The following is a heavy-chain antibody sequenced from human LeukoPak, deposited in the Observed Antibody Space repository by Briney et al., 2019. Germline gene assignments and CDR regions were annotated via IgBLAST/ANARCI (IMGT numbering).Heavy chain of an antibody. D-gene: IGHD3-10*01. CDR1: GYTFTSYD. Sequence: ASVKVSCRASGYTFTSYDINGVRQAAGQGLEWMGWMNPNSGKTGYAQKFQGRVTMTRNTSISTAYMELSSLRSEDTAAYYCASWPVYGSGRPYYYYYYGMDVWGQGTTVIVSS. J-gene: IGHJ6*02. V-gene: IGHV1-8*01. CDR3: ASWPVYGSGRPYYYYYYGMDV. CDR2: MNPNSGKT.